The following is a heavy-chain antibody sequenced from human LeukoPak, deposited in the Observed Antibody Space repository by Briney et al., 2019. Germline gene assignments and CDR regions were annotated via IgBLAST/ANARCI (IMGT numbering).Heavy chain of an antibody. J-gene: IGHJ4*02. D-gene: IGHD6-13*01. CDR2: ISAYNGNT. V-gene: IGHV1-18*01. CDR3: ARDGWYSSSWFPIDY. Sequence: ASVKVSCKASGYTFTSYGISWVRQAPGQGLEWMGWISAYNGNTNYAHKLQGRVTMTTDTSTNTAYMELGSLRSDDTAVYYCARDGWYSSSWFPIDYWGQGTLVTVSS. CDR1: GYTFTSYG.